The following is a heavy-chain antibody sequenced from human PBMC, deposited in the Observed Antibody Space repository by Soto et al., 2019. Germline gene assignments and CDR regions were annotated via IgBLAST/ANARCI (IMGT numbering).Heavy chain of an antibody. CDR3: AKDLSVVVTAIGAFDI. D-gene: IGHD2-21*02. Sequence: LRLSCAASGFTFSSYAMSWVRQAPGKGLEWVSAISGSGGSTYYADSVKGRFTISRDNSKNTLYLQMNSLRAEDTAVYYCAKDLSVVVTAIGAFDIWGQGTMVTV. CDR2: ISGSGGST. CDR1: GFTFSSYA. V-gene: IGHV3-23*01. J-gene: IGHJ3*02.